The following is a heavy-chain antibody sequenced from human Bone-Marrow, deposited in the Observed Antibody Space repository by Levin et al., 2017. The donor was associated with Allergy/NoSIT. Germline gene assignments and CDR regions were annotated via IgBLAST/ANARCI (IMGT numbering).Heavy chain of an antibody. CDR3: AERWGDEAFFDY. CDR1: GFTFSSYD. D-gene: IGHD1-26*01. J-gene: IGHJ4*02. V-gene: IGHV3-30*18. CDR2: ISNDGSRK. Sequence: GGSLRLSCAASGFTFSSYDMFWVRQAPGKGLGWVAVISNDGSRKYYADSVKGRFTISRDNSKNTLCLQMNSLRAEDTAVYYCAERWGDEAFFDYWGQGTLVTVSS.